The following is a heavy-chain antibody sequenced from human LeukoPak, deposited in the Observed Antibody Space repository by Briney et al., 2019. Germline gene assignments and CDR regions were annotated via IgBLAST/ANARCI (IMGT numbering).Heavy chain of an antibody. J-gene: IGHJ4*02. CDR2: FYNSGST. Sequence: PSETLSLTCTVSGGSISSSNYYWGWVRQPPGKGLEWIGSFYNSGSTNYNPSLKSRVTISVDTSKNQFSLKLSSVTAADTAVYYCARETRWGRTDYWGQGTLVTVSS. D-gene: IGHD3-16*01. CDR3: ARETRWGRTDY. CDR1: GGSISSSNYY. V-gene: IGHV4-39*07.